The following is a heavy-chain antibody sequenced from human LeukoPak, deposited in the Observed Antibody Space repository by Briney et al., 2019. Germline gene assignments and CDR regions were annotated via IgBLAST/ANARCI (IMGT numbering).Heavy chain of an antibody. CDR2: LDPHSGDT. D-gene: IGHD3-10*01. CDR3: ARSRRGYYMDV. J-gene: IGHJ6*03. V-gene: IGHV1-8*01. Sequence: ASLKVSCKASGYSFSNFDINWVRQAAGQGPEWMGRLDPHSGDTDYVQKLQGRVIMTKNTSINTAYLELRSLTSEDTAVYYCARSRRGYYMDVWGRGTTVTVSS. CDR1: GYSFSNFD.